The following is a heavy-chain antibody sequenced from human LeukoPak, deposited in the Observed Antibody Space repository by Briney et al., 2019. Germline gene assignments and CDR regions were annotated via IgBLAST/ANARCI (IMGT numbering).Heavy chain of an antibody. CDR1: GFTFSSYI. D-gene: IGHD3-3*01. Sequence: PGGSLRLSCAASGFTFSSYIMNWVRQAPGKGLEWVSSISSSSSYIYYADSVKGRFTISRDNAKNSLYLQMNSLRAEDTAVYYCARDGFWSGYYSLTAGMDVWGQGTTVTVSS. CDR3: ARDGFWSGYYSLTAGMDV. CDR2: ISSSSSYI. V-gene: IGHV3-21*01. J-gene: IGHJ6*02.